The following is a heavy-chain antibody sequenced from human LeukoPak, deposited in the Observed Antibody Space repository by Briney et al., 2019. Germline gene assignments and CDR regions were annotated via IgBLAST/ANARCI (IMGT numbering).Heavy chain of an antibody. D-gene: IGHD5-24*01. J-gene: IGHJ4*02. Sequence: GGSLRLSCAASGFTFSSYWMHWVRQAPGKGLVWVSRINSDGSSTSYADSVKGRFTISRDNSKNTLYLQMNSLRAEDTAVYYCAREEGDGYSYYFDYWGQGTLVTVSS. CDR2: INSDGSST. CDR3: AREEGDGYSYYFDY. CDR1: GFTFSSYW. V-gene: IGHV3-74*01.